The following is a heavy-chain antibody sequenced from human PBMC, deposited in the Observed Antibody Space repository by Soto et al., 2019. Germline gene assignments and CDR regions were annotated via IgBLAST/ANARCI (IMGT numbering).Heavy chain of an antibody. J-gene: IGHJ6*02. CDR2: INHSGST. CDR1: GGSFSGYY. D-gene: IGHD2-15*01. V-gene: IGHV4-34*01. Sequence: SETLSLTCAVYGGSFSGYYWSWIRQPPGKGLEWIGDINHSGSTNYNPSLKSRVTISVDTSKNQFSLKLSSVTAADTAVYYCARVVRRYCSGGSCYSFHLGGMDVWGQGTTVTVSS. CDR3: ARVVRRYCSGGSCYSFHLGGMDV.